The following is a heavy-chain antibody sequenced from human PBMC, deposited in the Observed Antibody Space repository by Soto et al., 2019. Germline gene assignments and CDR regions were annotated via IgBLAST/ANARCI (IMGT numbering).Heavy chain of an antibody. CDR3: ARGLAAGDY. CDR2: INPNGGST. D-gene: IGHD6-13*01. J-gene: IGHJ4*02. CDR1: GYTFTNYY. V-gene: IGHV1-46*04. Sequence: QVQLVQSGAEVKKPGASVKLSCKASGYTFTNYYIHWVRQPPGQGLEWMAIINPNGGSTNYAQKLQGRVTLTRDTSTSTVYMDLSSLKSEDTAVYYCARGLAAGDYWGQGTLVTVSS.